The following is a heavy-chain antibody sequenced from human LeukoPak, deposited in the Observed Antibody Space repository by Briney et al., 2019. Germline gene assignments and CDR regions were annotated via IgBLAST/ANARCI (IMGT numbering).Heavy chain of an antibody. CDR2: IYHSGST. V-gene: IGHV4-38-2*02. CDR3: ARPTVSYYYYYMDV. CDR1: GYSISSGYY. J-gene: IGHJ6*03. D-gene: IGHD4-11*01. Sequence: PSETLSLTCTVSGYSISSGYYWGWIRQPPGKGLEWIGSIYHSGSTYYNPSLKSRVTISVDTSKNQFSLKLSSVTPADTAVYYCARPTVSYYYYYMDVWGKGTTVTVSS.